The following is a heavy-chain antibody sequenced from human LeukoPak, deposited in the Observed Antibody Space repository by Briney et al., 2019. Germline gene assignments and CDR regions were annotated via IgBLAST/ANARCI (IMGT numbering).Heavy chain of an antibody. J-gene: IGHJ4*02. D-gene: IGHD3-16*01. CDR3: GRAFPPLRTSSAGDL. Sequence: GGSLRLSCSASGFTFSDYDMNWLRQAPGKGLEWVSSISYLSSHVYYGDSVKGRFSISRDNAKNSLYLQMNSLGAEDTAIYYCGRAFPPLRTSSAGDLWGQGILVTVSS. V-gene: IGHV3-21*01. CDR2: ISYLSSHV. CDR1: GFTFSDYD.